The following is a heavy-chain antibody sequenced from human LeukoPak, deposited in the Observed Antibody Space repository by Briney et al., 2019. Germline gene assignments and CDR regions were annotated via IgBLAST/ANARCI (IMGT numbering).Heavy chain of an antibody. CDR1: GDSVSSNSAT. Sequence: SQTLSLTCAISGDSVSSNSATWTCIRQSPSRGLEWLGRTYYRSKWYNDNAVSVKSRITINPDTSKNQFSLQLNSVTPEDTAVYYCARGSSSNSWYFDYWGQGTLVTVSS. CDR2: TYYRSKWYN. D-gene: IGHD6-13*01. J-gene: IGHJ4*02. CDR3: ARGSSSNSWYFDY. V-gene: IGHV6-1*01.